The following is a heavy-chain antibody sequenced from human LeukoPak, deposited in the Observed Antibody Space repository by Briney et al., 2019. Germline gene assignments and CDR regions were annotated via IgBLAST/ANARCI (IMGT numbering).Heavy chain of an antibody. CDR1: GGSISGSNW. V-gene: IGHV4-4*02. CDR2: IYHSGST. CDR3: ASLLNGGVAHWFDP. Sequence: KPSGTLSLTCAVSGGSISGSNWWSWVRQPPGKGLEWIGEIYHSGSTNYNPSLKSRVTISVDKSKNQFSLKLSSVTAADTAVYYCASLLNGGVAHWFDPWGQGTLVTVSS. D-gene: IGHD7-27*01. J-gene: IGHJ5*02.